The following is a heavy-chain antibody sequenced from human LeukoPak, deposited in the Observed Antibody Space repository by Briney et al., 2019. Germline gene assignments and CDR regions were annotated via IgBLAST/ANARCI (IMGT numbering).Heavy chain of an antibody. CDR2: TYYRSKWYN. D-gene: IGHD1-7*01. CDR3: ARGLDLDAGFDY. V-gene: IGHV6-1*01. CDR1: GDRVSSNSAA. Sequence: SQTLSLTCAISGDRVSSNSAAWTWIRQSPSRGLEWLGRTYYRSKWYNDYAVSVKSRITINPDTSKNQFSLQLNSVTPEDTAVYYCARGLDLDAGFDYWGQGTLVTVSS. J-gene: IGHJ4*02.